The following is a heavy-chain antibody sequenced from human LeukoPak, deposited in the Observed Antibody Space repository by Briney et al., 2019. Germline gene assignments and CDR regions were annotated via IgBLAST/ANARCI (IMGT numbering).Heavy chain of an antibody. Sequence: PGGSLRLSCAASGFTFSSYGMHWVRQAPGKGLEWVAFIRYDGSNKYYADSVKGRFTISRDNAKNTLYLQMNSLRAEDTAVYYCARGVLSSSFFFDYWGQGTLVTVSS. J-gene: IGHJ4*02. CDR3: ARGVLSSSFFFDY. CDR2: IRYDGSNK. D-gene: IGHD6-13*01. CDR1: GFTFSSYG. V-gene: IGHV3-30*02.